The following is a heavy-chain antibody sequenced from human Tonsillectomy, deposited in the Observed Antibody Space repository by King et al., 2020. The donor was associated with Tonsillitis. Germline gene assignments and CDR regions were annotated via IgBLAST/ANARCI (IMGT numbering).Heavy chain of an antibody. J-gene: IGHJ4*02. V-gene: IGHV4-34*01. D-gene: IGHD2-2*01. CDR1: GGSYSDYY. CDR2: INHGGGT. CDR3: ARQYCSSSSCYFDY. Sequence: VQLQQWGAGLLKPSETLSLTCAVYGGSYSDYYWSWIRQPPGKGLEWIGEINHGGGTNYHPSLKSPVTISVDTSKNQFSLKLSSVTAADTAVFYCARQYCSSSSCYFDYWGQGTLVTVSS.